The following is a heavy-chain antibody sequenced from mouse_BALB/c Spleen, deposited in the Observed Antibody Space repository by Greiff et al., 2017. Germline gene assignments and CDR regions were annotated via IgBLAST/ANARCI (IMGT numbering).Heavy chain of an antibody. J-gene: IGHJ4*01. V-gene: IGHV1-18*01. Sequence: VQLKESGPELVKPGASVKIPCKASGYTFTDYNMDWVKQSHGKSLEWIGDINPNNGGTIYNQKFKGKATLTVDKSSSTAYMELRSLTSEDTAVYYCARSTMITHYAMDYWGQGTSVTVSS. D-gene: IGHD2-4*01. CDR3: ARSTMITHYAMDY. CDR1: GYTFTDYN. CDR2: INPNNGGT.